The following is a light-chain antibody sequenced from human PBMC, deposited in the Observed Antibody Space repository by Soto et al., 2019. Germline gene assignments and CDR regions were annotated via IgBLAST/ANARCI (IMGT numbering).Light chain of an antibody. CDR1: QSVSSN. V-gene: IGKV3-15*01. CDR2: GAS. Sequence: EIVMTQSPATLSVSPGERATLSCRASQSVSSNLAWYQQKPGQAPRLLIYGASTRATGIPARFSGSGSGTEFTLTISSLQSEDFAVDYCQQYNNWSRTFGQGTTLEIK. CDR3: QQYNNWSRT. J-gene: IGKJ2*01.